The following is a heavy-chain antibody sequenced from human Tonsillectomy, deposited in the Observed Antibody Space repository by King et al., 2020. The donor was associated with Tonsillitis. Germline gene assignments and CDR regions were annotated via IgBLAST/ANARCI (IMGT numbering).Heavy chain of an antibody. D-gene: IGHD3-10*01. CDR3: AGESMVRGVIITGGH. Sequence: QLVQSGAEVKKPGASVKVSCKASGYTFIGYSMHWVRQAPGQGLEWMGWINPNSGGTNYAKKFQGRVTMTRDTSISKAYMELSRLRSDDTALYYCAGESMVRGVIITGGHWGQGTLVTVSS. V-gene: IGHV1-2*02. J-gene: IGHJ4*02. CDR1: GYTFIGYS. CDR2: INPNSGGT.